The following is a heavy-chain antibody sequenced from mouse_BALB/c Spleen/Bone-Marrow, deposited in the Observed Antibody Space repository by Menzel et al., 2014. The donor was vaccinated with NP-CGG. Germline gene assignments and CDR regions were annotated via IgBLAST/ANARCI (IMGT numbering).Heavy chain of an antibody. CDR1: GYTFTDYW. CDR3: ARGGHDFSLDY. CDR2: IDTSDSYT. Sequence: LVESGAELGMPGASVKMSCKASGYTFTDYWIYWVKQRPGQGLEWIGAIDTSDSYTNYNQKFMGKASLTVDASSSTAYMQVSSLTSDDSAVYYCARGGHDFSLDYWGQGTSVTVSS. V-gene: IGHV1-69*01. D-gene: IGHD2-4*01. J-gene: IGHJ4*01.